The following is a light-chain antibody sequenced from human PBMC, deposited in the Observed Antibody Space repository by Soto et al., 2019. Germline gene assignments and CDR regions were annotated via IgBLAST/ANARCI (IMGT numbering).Light chain of an antibody. CDR1: QTVRNNY. J-gene: IGKJ4*01. V-gene: IGKV3-20*01. CDR3: QQFRSYPLP. Sequence: EFVLTQSPGTLSLSPGERATLSCRASQTVRNNYLAWYQQKPGQAPRLLIYAASSRATGIPDRFSGGGSGTDLPLPIRRLEPEDFAVYYCQQFRSYPLPFGGGTKV. CDR2: AAS.